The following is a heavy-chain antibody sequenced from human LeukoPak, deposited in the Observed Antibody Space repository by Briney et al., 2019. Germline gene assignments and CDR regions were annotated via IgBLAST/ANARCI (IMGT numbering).Heavy chain of an antibody. J-gene: IGHJ4*02. CDR3: ARLSTGGYYYGSGFDY. Sequence: ASVKVSCKASGGTFSSYGISWVRQAPGQGLEWMGGIIPSFGTANYAQKFQGKVTITADESTSTAYMELSSLRSEDTAVYYCARLSTGGYYYGSGFDYWGQGTLVTASS. CDR1: GGTFSSYG. CDR2: IIPSFGTA. D-gene: IGHD3-10*01. V-gene: IGHV1-69*01.